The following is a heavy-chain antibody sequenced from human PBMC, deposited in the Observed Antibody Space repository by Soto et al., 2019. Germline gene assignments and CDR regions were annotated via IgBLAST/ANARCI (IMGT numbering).Heavy chain of an antibody. V-gene: IGHV3-48*02. CDR3: ARDWDIVILSVPIPNYNYGMDV. CDR2: ISSRSDTL. Sequence: LRLSCEGSGFTFSAYAMNWVRQAPGKGLEWVSYISSRSDTLYYADSVKGRFTISRDNAKNSVYLQVNNLRDEDTAVYYCARDWDIVILSVPIPNYNYGMDVWGQGXTGTV. D-gene: IGHD2-15*01. J-gene: IGHJ6*02. CDR1: GFTFSAYA.